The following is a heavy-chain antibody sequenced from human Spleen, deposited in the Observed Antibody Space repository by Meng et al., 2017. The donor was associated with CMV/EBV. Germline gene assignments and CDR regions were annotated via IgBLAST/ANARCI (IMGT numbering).Heavy chain of an antibody. J-gene: IGHJ6*02. CDR1: GFTFRDYA. Sequence: GGSLRLSCKATGFTFRDYALSWVRQAPGKGLEWVTLIRSKAYGGPTEYAASVKGRFTISRDDSKGIAYLQMNSLKTEDTAVYYCTRGDDILTGYPEYGMDVWGHGTTVTVSS. CDR2: IRSKAYGGPT. CDR3: TRGDDILTGYPEYGMDV. D-gene: IGHD3-9*01. V-gene: IGHV3-49*04.